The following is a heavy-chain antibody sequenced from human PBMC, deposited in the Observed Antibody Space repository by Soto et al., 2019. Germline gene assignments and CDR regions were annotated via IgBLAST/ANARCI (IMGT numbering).Heavy chain of an antibody. Sequence: QVQLVQSGGEVKKPGASVKVSCKASGYTFTSNGISWVRQAPGQGLEWMGWISAYNGNTNYAQNLQGRVTMTTDTSTKTAYMELRSLRSDDTAVYYCANIKGTTFDFDHWGQGTLVTVSS. V-gene: IGHV1-18*01. CDR2: ISAYNGNT. CDR3: ANIKGTTFDFDH. J-gene: IGHJ4*02. CDR1: GYTFTSNG. D-gene: IGHD1-1*01.